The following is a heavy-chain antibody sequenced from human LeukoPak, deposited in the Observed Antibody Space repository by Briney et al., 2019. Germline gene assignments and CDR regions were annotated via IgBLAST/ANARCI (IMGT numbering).Heavy chain of an antibody. J-gene: IGHJ3*02. D-gene: IGHD3-10*01. CDR1: GGSFSGYY. V-gene: IGHV4-34*01. CDR2: INHSGST. Sequence: PSETLSLTCAVYGGSFSGYYWSWIGQPPGKWLEWIGEINHSGSTNYNPSRKSRVTISVDTSKNQFSLKLSSVTAADTAVYYCAREGSGEPPEEVDAFDIWGQGTMVTVSS. CDR3: AREGSGEPPEEVDAFDI.